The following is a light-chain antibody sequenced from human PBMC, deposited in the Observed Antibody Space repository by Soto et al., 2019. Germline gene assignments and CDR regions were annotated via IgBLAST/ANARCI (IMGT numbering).Light chain of an antibody. CDR1: QSVSSSY. CDR2: GAS. J-gene: IGKJ4*01. Sequence: EIVLTQSPGTLSLSPGERATLSCRASQSVSSSYLAWYQQKPGKAPRLISYGASSRATGIPDRFSGSGTGTDFARNFSRLEPADFAVYYCQQYGSSTPFTFGGGTKVEIK. CDR3: QQYGSSTPFT. V-gene: IGKV3-20*01.